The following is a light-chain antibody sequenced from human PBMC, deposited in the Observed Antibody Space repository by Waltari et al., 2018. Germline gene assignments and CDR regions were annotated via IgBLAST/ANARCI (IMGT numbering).Light chain of an antibody. CDR1: QRVSNHY. V-gene: IGKV3-20*01. J-gene: IGKJ1*01. Sequence: DIVLTPSPGTLSLSAGARDTLSCRANQRVSNHYLAWYQQKPGQAPRLLLYDADTRATGIPDRFSGSWSGTEFTLTITRLEPEDFGVYYCQQYGSSPGFGQGTKVEIK. CDR2: DAD. CDR3: QQYGSSPG.